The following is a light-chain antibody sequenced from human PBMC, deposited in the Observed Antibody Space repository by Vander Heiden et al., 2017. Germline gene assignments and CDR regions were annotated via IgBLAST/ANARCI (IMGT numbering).Light chain of an antibody. CDR3: QKYHTVPLT. CDR2: AAS. CDR1: QGISIY. Sequence: DIQLTQSPSSLSASVGDRVTITCRASQGISIYLAWYHQKPGKAPKLLIYAASTLQSGVPTRFSGSGSGTDFTLTITSLQPEDVATYYCQKYHTVPLTFGGGTKVEIK. V-gene: IGKV1-27*01. J-gene: IGKJ4*01.